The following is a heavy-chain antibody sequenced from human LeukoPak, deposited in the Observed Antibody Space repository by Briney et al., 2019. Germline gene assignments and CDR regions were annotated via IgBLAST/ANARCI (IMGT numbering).Heavy chain of an antibody. V-gene: IGHV3-7*04. Sequence: PGGSLRLSCAASGFSISSHWMTWVRQAPGKGLEWVANIKEDGSEKYYVDSVKGRFTISRDNAKNSLYLQMDSLRAEDTALYYCARGGFYPDYWGQGTLITVSS. CDR1: GFSISSHW. J-gene: IGHJ4*02. CDR2: IKEDGSEK. CDR3: ARGGFYPDY. D-gene: IGHD1-26*01.